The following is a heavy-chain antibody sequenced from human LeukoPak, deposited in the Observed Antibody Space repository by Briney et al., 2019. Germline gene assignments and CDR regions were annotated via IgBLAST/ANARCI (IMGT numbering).Heavy chain of an antibody. D-gene: IGHD2-2*01. Sequence: ASVKVSCKASGYTFTGYYMHWVRQAPGQGLEWMGWINPNSGDTNYAQKFQGGVTMTRDTSISTAYMELSRLRSDDTAVYYCARRYCSSTSCYWFDPWGQGTLVTVSS. CDR3: ARRYCSSTSCYWFDP. V-gene: IGHV1-2*02. CDR1: GYTFTGYY. CDR2: INPNSGDT. J-gene: IGHJ5*02.